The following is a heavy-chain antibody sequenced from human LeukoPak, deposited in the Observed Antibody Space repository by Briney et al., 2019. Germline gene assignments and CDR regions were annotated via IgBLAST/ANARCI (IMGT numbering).Heavy chain of an antibody. V-gene: IGHV3-48*04. CDR3: ARVRRYYYDSSGYSDY. CDR2: ISSSSSTI. J-gene: IGHJ4*02. D-gene: IGHD3-22*01. Sequence: GGSLRLSCAASGFTFSSYSMNWVRQAPGKGLEWVSYISSSSSTIYYADSVKGRFTISRDNAKNSLYLQMNSLRAEDTAVYYCARVRRYYYDSSGYSDYWGQGTLVTVSS. CDR1: GFTFSSYS.